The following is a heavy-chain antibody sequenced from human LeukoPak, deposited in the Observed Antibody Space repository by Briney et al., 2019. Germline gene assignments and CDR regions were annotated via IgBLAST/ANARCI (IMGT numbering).Heavy chain of an antibody. J-gene: IGHJ5*02. D-gene: IGHD2-15*01. V-gene: IGHV3-48*04. CDR3: ARDRAAATNWFDP. Sequence: GGSLRLSCAASGFSFSTYNMNWVRQAPGKGLEWVSYISSGGSTIYYADSVKGRFTISRDNAKNSLYLQMNSLRAEDTAIYYCARDRAAATNWFDPWGQGTLVTVSS. CDR2: ISSGGSTI. CDR1: GFSFSTYN.